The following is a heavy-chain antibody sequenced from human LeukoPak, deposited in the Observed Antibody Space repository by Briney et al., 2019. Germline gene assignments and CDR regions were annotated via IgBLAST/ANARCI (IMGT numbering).Heavy chain of an antibody. CDR3: ARAPPYYYDSSGYYYRMYYFDY. Sequence: GGSLRLSCAASGFTFSSYWMSWVRQAPGQGLEWVANIKQDGSEKYYVDSVKGRFTISRDNAKNSLYLQMNSLRAEDTAVYYCARAPPYYYDSSGYYYRMYYFDYWGQGTLVTVSS. D-gene: IGHD3-22*01. J-gene: IGHJ4*02. V-gene: IGHV3-7*04. CDR1: GFTFSSYW. CDR2: IKQDGSEK.